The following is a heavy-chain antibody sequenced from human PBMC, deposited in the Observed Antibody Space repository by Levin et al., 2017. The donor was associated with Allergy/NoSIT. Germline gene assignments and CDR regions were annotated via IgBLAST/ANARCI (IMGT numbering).Heavy chain of an antibody. D-gene: IGHD1-14*01. CDR1: GGTFSSYA. J-gene: IGHJ4*02. CDR2: IIPIFGTA. Sequence: SVKVSCKASGGTFSSYAISWVRQAPGQGLEWMGGIIPIFGTANYAQKFQGRVTITADESTSTAYMELSSLRSEDTAVYYCARTGGKVPYFDYWGQGTLVTVSS. V-gene: IGHV1-69*13. CDR3: ARTGGKVPYFDY.